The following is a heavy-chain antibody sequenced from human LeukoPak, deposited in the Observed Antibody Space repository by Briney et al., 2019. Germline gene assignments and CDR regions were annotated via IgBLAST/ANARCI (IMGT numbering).Heavy chain of an antibody. J-gene: IGHJ4*02. CDR3: AIGFYGFSY. CDR1: GLTLSRYW. V-gene: IGHV3-74*01. D-gene: IGHD3-3*01. Sequence: GGSLRLSCAASGLTLSRYWMHWVRQAPGKGLVWVSRIYSDGSSTSYADSVKGRVIISRDSAKNTVYLQVNSLRAEDTAVYYCAIGFYGFSYWGQGTLVTVPS. CDR2: IYSDGSST.